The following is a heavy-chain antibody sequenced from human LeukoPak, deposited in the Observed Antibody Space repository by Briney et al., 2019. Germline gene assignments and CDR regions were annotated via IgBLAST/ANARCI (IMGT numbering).Heavy chain of an antibody. J-gene: IGHJ4*02. CDR3: ASTRRYFDWLLD. V-gene: IGHV3-7*01. D-gene: IGHD3-9*01. CDR1: GFTFSSVW. Sequence: GGTLRLSCAASGFTFSSVWMSWVRQAPGKGLEWVANIKQDGSEKYYVDSVKGRFTISRDNAKNSLYLQMSSLRAEDTAVYYCASTRRYFDWLLDWGQGTLVTVSS. CDR2: IKQDGSEK.